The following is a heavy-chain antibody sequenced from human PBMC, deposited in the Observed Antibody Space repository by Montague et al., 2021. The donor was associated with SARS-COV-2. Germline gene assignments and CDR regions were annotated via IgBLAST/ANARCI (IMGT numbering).Heavy chain of an antibody. CDR2: IYKDGTT. D-gene: IGHD3-22*01. V-gene: IGHV3-53*04. Sequence: SLRLSCAASTLTVSSNYMSWVRQAPGKGLEWVSVIYKDGTTYYADSVKGRSTISRHNSKNTLFLQMNSLTAEDTAMYYCARTKDDYYDSSGPLDYWGQGTLVTVSS. CDR1: TLTVSSNY. CDR3: ARTKDDYYDSSGPLDY. J-gene: IGHJ4*02.